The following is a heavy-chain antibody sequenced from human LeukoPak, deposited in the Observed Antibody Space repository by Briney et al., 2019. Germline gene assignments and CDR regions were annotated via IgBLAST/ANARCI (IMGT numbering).Heavy chain of an antibody. CDR3: ARRSYRGVIGLYYYYYMDV. CDR2: IKEDGSEK. V-gene: IGHV3-7*01. CDR1: GFSFNTYW. J-gene: IGHJ6*03. D-gene: IGHD3-16*02. Sequence: GGSLRLSCVASGFSFNTYWMSWVRQAPGKGLEWVANIKEDGSEKYYVDSVKGRFTMSRDNAKNSVYLQMNRLRVEDTAVYYCARRSYRGVIGLYYYYYMDVWGKGTPVTVSS.